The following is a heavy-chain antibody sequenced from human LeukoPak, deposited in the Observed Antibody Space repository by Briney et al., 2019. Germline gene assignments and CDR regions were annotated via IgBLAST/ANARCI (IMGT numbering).Heavy chain of an antibody. CDR1: GFTFSSSW. Sequence: GGSLRLSCAASGFTFSSSWMSWVRQAPGKGLEWVANTKQDGSDKYYVDSVKGRFTISRDNTKNSLYLQMNSLRAEDTAVYYCARGYGSSPNWFDPWGQGTLVTVSS. D-gene: IGHD6-13*01. CDR2: TKQDGSDK. V-gene: IGHV3-7*01. CDR3: ARGYGSSPNWFDP. J-gene: IGHJ5*02.